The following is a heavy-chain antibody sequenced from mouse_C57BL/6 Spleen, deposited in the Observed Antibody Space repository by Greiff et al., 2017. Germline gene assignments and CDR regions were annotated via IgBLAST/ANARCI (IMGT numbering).Heavy chain of an antibody. CDR1: GYAFSSYW. V-gene: IGHV1-80*01. CDR2: LYPGDGDT. D-gene: IGHD2-4*01. Sequence: QVQLQQSGAELVKPGASVKISCKASGYAFSSYWMNWVKQRPGKGLEWIGQLYPGDGDTNYNGKFKGNATLTADKSSSTAYMQLSSLTSEDSAVYFCARGGDYDGYYFDYWGQGTTLTVSS. CDR3: ARGGDYDGYYFDY. J-gene: IGHJ2*01.